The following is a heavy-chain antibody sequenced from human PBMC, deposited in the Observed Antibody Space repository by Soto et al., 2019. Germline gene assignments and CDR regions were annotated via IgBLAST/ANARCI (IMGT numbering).Heavy chain of an antibody. D-gene: IGHD3-9*01. CDR3: AKGELRYFDWLPHFAY. V-gene: IGHV4-31*11. CDR2: IYDSGST. Sequence: TLSLTCAVSGGSISSGGYSWSCIGQPPGKGLEWSGYIYDSGSTNDNPSPKSRGTILVDTSKNQFSLKLSSVTAADPAVYYCAKGELRYFDWLPHFAYWGQGTLVTVSS. CDR1: GGSISSGGYS. J-gene: IGHJ4*02.